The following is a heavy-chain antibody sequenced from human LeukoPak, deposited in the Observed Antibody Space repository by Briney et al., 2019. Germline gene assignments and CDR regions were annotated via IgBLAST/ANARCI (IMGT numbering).Heavy chain of an antibody. Sequence: SSETLSLTCAVYGGSFSGYYWSWIRQPPGKGLEWIGEINHSGSTNYNPSLESRVTISVDTSKNQFSLKLSSVTAADTAVYYCARGKIAVAVNYWGQGTLVTVSS. CDR2: INHSGST. J-gene: IGHJ4*02. CDR3: ARGKIAVAVNY. D-gene: IGHD6-19*01. V-gene: IGHV4-34*01. CDR1: GGSFSGYY.